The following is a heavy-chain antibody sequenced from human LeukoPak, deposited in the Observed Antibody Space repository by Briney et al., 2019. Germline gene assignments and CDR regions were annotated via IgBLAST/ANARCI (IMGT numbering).Heavy chain of an antibody. CDR2: IKSKTDGGTT. J-gene: IGHJ1*01. CDR1: GFTFSSYG. V-gene: IGHV3-15*01. Sequence: GGSLRLSCAAYGFTFSSYGMSWVRQAPGKGLEWVGRIKSKTDGGTTDYAAPVKGRFTISRDDSKNTLYLQMNSLKIEDTAVYYCTTEWMGGTGYYNPECFQHWGQGTLVTVSS. D-gene: IGHD3-9*01. CDR3: TTEWMGGTGYYNPECFQH.